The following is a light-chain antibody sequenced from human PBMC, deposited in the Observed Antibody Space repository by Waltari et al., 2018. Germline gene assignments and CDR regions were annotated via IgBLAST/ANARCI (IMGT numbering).Light chain of an antibody. CDR3: QQYNSYPLT. J-gene: IGKJ4*01. Sequence: TGRASQSISSWLAWYQQKPGKAPKLLIYKASSLESGVPSRFSGSGSGTEFTLTISSLQPDDFATYYCQQYNSYPLTFGGGTKVEIK. CDR2: KAS. CDR1: QSISSW. V-gene: IGKV1-5*03.